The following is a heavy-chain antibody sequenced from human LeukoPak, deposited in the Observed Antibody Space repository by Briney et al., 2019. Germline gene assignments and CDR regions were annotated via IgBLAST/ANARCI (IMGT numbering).Heavy chain of an antibody. Sequence: ESGGSLRLSCAASGFTFSSYAMSWVRQAPGKGLEWVSAISGSGGSTYYADSVKGRFTISRDNSKNTLYLQMNSLRAEDTAVYYCAKARGLGIVGAHFDYWGQGTLVTVSS. J-gene: IGHJ4*02. V-gene: IGHV3-23*01. CDR3: AKARGLGIVGAHFDY. CDR2: ISGSGGST. CDR1: GFTFSSYA. D-gene: IGHD1-26*01.